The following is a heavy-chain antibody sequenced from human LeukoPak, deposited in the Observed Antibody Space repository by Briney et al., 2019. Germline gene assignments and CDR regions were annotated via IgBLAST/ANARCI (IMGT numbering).Heavy chain of an antibody. Sequence: PGGSLRLSCAASGFTFSSYSMNWVRQAPGKGLEWVSPISSSSSYIYYADSVKGRFTISRDNAKNSLYLQMNSLRAEDTAVYYCARDSQYYYDSSGYKFWGQGTMVTVSS. CDR3: ARDSQYYYDSSGYKF. V-gene: IGHV3-21*01. J-gene: IGHJ3*01. D-gene: IGHD3-22*01. CDR2: ISSSSSYI. CDR1: GFTFSSYS.